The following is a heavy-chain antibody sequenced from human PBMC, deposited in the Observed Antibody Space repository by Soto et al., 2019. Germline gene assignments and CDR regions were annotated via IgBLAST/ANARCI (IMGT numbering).Heavy chain of an antibody. D-gene: IGHD3-3*01. CDR2: INPNSGGT. CDR3: ARAPVYDFWSGFSTIFDY. Sequence: GASVKVSCKASGYTFTGYYMHWVRQAPGQGLEWMGWINPNSGGTNYAQKFQGWVTMTRDTSISTAYMELSRLRSDDTAVYYCARAPVYDFWSGFSTIFDYWGQGTLVTVSS. V-gene: IGHV1-2*04. CDR1: GYTFTGYY. J-gene: IGHJ4*02.